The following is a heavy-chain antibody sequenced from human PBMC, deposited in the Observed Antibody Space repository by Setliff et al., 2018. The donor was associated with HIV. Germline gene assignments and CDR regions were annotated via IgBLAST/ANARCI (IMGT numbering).Heavy chain of an antibody. CDR3: ARIETGLLDY. J-gene: IGHJ4*02. Sequence: PSETLSLTCTVSGGTISRSNYYWGWIRQPPGKGLEWIASIFYSGSTYHNPSLKSRVTISVDTSKNELSLKVSSVTAADTAVYYCARIETGLLDYWGQGTLVTVSS. CDR1: GGTISRSNYY. D-gene: IGHD1-1*01. V-gene: IGHV4-39*07. CDR2: IFYSGST.